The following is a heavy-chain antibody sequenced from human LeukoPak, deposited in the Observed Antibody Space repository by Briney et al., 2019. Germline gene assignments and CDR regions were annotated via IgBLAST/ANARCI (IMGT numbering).Heavy chain of an antibody. J-gene: IGHJ4*02. V-gene: IGHV3-30-3*01. CDR2: ISYDGSNK. Sequence: QAXGXGLEWVAVISYDGSNKYYADSVKGRFTISRDNSKNTLYLQMNSLRAEDTAVYYCARGATPDYWGQGTLVTVSS. CDR3: ARGATPDY. D-gene: IGHD2-15*01.